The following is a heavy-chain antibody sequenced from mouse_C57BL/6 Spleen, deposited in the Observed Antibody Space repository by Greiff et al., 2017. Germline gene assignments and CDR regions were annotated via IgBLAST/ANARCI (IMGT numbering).Heavy chain of an antibody. CDR2: ISYSGST. Sequence: EVQVVESGPGMVKPSQLLSLTCTVTGYSITSGYDWHWIRHFPGNKLEWMGYISYSGSTNYNPSLKSRISITHDTSKNHFFLKLNSVTTEDTATYYCARAYYSNYFDYWGQGTTLTVSS. V-gene: IGHV3-1*01. D-gene: IGHD2-5*01. J-gene: IGHJ2*01. CDR1: GYSITSGYD. CDR3: ARAYYSNYFDY.